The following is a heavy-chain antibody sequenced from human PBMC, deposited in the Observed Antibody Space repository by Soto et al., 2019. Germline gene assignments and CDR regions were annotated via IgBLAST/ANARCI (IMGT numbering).Heavy chain of an antibody. V-gene: IGHV1-18*01. CDR3: ARDAFNIVVVPAAPYFDY. Sequence: QVQLVQSGAEVKKPGASVKVSCKASGYTFTSYGISWVRQAPGQGLEWMGWISAYNGNTNYAQKLQGRVTMTTDTSTSTSYMELGSLRSDDTAVYYCARDAFNIVVVPAAPYFDYWGQGTLVTVSS. D-gene: IGHD2-2*01. CDR1: GYTFTSYG. CDR2: ISAYNGNT. J-gene: IGHJ4*02.